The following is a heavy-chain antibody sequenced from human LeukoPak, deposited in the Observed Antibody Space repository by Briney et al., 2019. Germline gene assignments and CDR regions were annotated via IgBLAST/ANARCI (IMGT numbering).Heavy chain of an antibody. J-gene: IGHJ4*02. D-gene: IGHD3-9*01. CDR1: GGSISSYY. CDR3: ARDPVLRYFDWYRPYLYYFDY. V-gene: IGHV3-7*03. CDR2: IGSDGTET. Sequence: ETLSLTCTVSGGSISSYYWSWIRQPPGKGLEWLANIGSDGTETNYVDSVKGRFTISRDNAKNSLYLQMNSLRAEDTAVYYCARDPVLRYFDWYRPYLYYFDYWGQGTLVTVSS.